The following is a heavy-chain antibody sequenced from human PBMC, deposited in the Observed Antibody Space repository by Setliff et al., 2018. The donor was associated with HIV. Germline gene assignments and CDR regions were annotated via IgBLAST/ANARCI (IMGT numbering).Heavy chain of an antibody. Sequence: ASVKVSCKASGYTFTGYYMHWVRQAPGQGLGWMGWINPNSGGTNYAQKFQGWVTMTRDTSISTAYMELSRLRSDDTAVYYCARGRQSHYYDSSGYYLYYFDYWGQGTLVTVSS. V-gene: IGHV1-2*04. CDR2: INPNSGGT. D-gene: IGHD3-22*01. CDR3: ARGRQSHYYDSSGYYLYYFDY. J-gene: IGHJ4*02. CDR1: GYTFTGYY.